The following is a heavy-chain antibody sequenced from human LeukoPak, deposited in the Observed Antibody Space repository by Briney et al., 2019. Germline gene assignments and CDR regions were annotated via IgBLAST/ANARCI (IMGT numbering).Heavy chain of an antibody. CDR3: ARDRSSSDAFDI. V-gene: IGHV3-11*04. Sequence: GGSLGLSCAASGFTFSDYYMSWIRQAPGKGLEWVSYISSSGSTIYYADSVKGRFTISRDNAKNSLYLQMNSLRAEDTAVYYCARDRSSSDAFDIWGQGTMVTVSP. J-gene: IGHJ3*02. D-gene: IGHD6-6*01. CDR2: ISSSGSTI. CDR1: GFTFSDYY.